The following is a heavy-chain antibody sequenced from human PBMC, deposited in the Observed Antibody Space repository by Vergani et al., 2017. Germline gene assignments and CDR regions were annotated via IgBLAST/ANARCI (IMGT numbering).Heavy chain of an antibody. J-gene: IGHJ4*02. CDR2: IDPSDSYT. CDR3: ARRDYYDSSGHFDY. Sequence: EVQLLQSGAEVKRPGESLRFSCKNSVYSFTSYWINLVRQMPGKGLEWMGRIDPSDSYTNYSPSFQGHVTISADKSISTAYLQWSSLKASDTAMYYCARRDYYDSSGHFDYWGQGTLVTVSS. CDR1: VYSFTSYW. V-gene: IGHV5-10-1*03. D-gene: IGHD3-22*01.